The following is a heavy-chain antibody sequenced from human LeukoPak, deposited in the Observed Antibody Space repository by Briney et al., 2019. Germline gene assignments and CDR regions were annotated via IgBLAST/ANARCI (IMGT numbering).Heavy chain of an antibody. CDR2: ISSSSSYI. CDR1: GFTFSGYS. Sequence: GGSLRLSRAASGFTFSGYSMNWFRQAPGKGLEWVSSISSSSSYIYYADSVEGRFTISRDNAKNSLYLQMNSLRAEDTAVYYCARQGGSPFDYWGQGTLVTVSS. D-gene: IGHD3-16*01. J-gene: IGHJ4*02. CDR3: ARQGGSPFDY. V-gene: IGHV3-21*01.